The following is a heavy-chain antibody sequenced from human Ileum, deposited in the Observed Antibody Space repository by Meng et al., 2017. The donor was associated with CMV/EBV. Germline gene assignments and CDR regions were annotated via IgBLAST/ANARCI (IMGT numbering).Heavy chain of an antibody. CDR3: AREMGAHDY. CDR2: TYYRSKWYD. J-gene: IGHJ4*02. Sequence: QKSCPGLVKPSQTLSLTCASSGDSVSSNIAAWSWIRQSPSRGLEWLGRTYYRSKWYDDYAVSVKSRVTITPDTSKNQFSLHLNSVSPEDTAIYFCAREMGAHDYWGQGTLVTVSS. D-gene: IGHD4/OR15-4a*01. CDR1: GDSVSSNIAA. V-gene: IGHV6-1*01.